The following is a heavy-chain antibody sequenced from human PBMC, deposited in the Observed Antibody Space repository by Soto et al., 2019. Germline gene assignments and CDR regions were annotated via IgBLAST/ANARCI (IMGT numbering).Heavy chain of an antibody. CDR2: INHSGST. V-gene: IGHV4-34*01. CDR3: ARNYGSGRYYYYYAMDV. D-gene: IGHD3-10*01. J-gene: IGHJ6*02. Sequence: QVQLQQWGAGLLKPSETLSLTCAVYGGSFSGYYWSWIRQPPGKGLEWIGEINHSGSTNYNPSLKSRVTISVDPSKNQFPLKMSSVTAADAAVYYCARNYGSGRYYYYYAMDVWGQGTTVTVSS. CDR1: GGSFSGYY.